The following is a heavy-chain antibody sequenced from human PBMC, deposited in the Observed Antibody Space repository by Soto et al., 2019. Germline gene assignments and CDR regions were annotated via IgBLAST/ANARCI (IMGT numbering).Heavy chain of an antibody. J-gene: IGHJ6*02. CDR2: IFPGYSDT. CDR3: ARLLSGLGNIVVVPAGVGYYGMDV. D-gene: IGHD2-2*01. CDR1: GYSHTSYW. Sequence: GGSLIPYCKGSGYSHTSYWIDWVRQMPRKGLEWMWMIFPGYSDTLYSPSFQGHDPICADKSISTPHLPGSSLKASHTAMYYCARLLSGLGNIVVVPAGVGYYGMDVWGQGTTVTVSS. V-gene: IGHV5-51*01.